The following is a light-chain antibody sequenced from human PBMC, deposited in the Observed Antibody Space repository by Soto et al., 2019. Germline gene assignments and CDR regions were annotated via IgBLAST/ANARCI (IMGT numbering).Light chain of an antibody. CDR2: GAS. Sequence: EIVLTQSPCTLSLSPGERATLSCRASQSVSSSYLAWHQQKPGEAPSLLIYGASSRATGIPDRFSGSGSGTDFTLTISSLEPEDFAVYYCQQYDSFPCTFGQGTKLEIK. V-gene: IGKV3-20*01. J-gene: IGKJ2*02. CDR1: QSVSSSY. CDR3: QQYDSFPCT.